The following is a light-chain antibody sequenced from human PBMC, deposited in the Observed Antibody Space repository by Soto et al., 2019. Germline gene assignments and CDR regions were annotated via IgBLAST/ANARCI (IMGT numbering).Light chain of an antibody. CDR3: SSYTSGFYV. Sequence: QSALTQPAYVSGSPGQAITISRTGTSSDVGGYNYVSWYQQHPGKAPKLMIYDVSDRPSGVSNRFSGSKSGNTASLTISGLQAEDEADYYCSSYTSGFYVFGTGTKVTVL. J-gene: IGLJ1*01. CDR1: SSDVGGYNY. V-gene: IGLV2-14*01. CDR2: DVS.